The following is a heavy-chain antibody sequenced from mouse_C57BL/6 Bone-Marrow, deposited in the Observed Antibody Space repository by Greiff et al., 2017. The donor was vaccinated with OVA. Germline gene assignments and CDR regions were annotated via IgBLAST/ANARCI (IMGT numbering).Heavy chain of an antibody. CDR1: GFSLRTSGMG. CDR2: IYWDDDK. CDR3: ARRPLYDYGSHFDD. Sequence: QVTLKESGPGILQSSQTLSLTCSFSGFSLRTSGMGVSWIRQPSGKGLEWLAHIYWDDDKRYNPSLKSRLTISKDTSRNQVFLKSTSVDTADTATYYCARRPLYDYGSHFDDWGQGTTLTVSS. J-gene: IGHJ2*01. D-gene: IGHD1-1*01. V-gene: IGHV8-12*01.